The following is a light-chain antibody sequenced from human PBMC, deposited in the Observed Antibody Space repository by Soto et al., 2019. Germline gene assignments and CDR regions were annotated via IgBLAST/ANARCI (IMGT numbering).Light chain of an antibody. V-gene: IGKV3-15*01. J-gene: IGKJ2*01. CDR1: QSVSSN. CDR2: GAS. Sequence: EIVMTQSRATLSVSPGERATLSCRASQSVSSNLAWYQQKPGQAPRLLIYGASTRATGIPARFSGSGSGTEFTLTISSLQSEDFAVYSCQQYNNWPPYTFGQGTKLEIK. CDR3: QQYNNWPPYT.